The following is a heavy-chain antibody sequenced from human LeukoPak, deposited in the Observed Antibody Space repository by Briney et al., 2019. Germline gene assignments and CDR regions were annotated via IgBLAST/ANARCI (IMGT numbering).Heavy chain of an antibody. Sequence: QPGGSLRLSCSASGFVFSIYTMYWVRQAPGKGLEWVAVTSSDLNVKLYADSVKGRFTISRDNSRSTLYLQMNSLRPEDTAIYYCAREGYYGSGSPPSLYFDYWGQGTLVTVSS. V-gene: IGHV3-30-3*01. D-gene: IGHD3-10*01. CDR2: TSSDLNVK. J-gene: IGHJ4*02. CDR1: GFVFSIYT. CDR3: AREGYYGSGSPPSLYFDY.